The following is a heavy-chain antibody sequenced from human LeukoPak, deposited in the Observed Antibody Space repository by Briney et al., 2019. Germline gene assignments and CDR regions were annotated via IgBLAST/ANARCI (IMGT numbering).Heavy chain of an antibody. CDR1: GFTFSSYS. J-gene: IGHJ4*02. V-gene: IGHV3-48*01. D-gene: IGHD2-8*01. CDR3: ARFVLMVYATVFDY. Sequence: GGSLRLSCAASGFTFSSYSMNWVRQAPGKGLEWVSYISSSSSTIYYADSVKGRFTISRDNSKNSLYLQMNSLRAEDTAVYYCARFVLMVYATVFDYWGQGTLVTVSS. CDR2: ISSSSSTI.